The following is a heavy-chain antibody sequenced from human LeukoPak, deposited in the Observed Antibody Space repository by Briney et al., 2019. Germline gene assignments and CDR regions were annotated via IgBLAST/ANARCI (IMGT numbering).Heavy chain of an antibody. D-gene: IGHD6-13*01. CDR1: GGSISSYY. J-gene: IGHJ4*02. CDR2: IYYSGST. Sequence: SETLSLTCTVSGGSISSYYWSWIRQPPGKGLEWIGYIYYSGSTNYNPSLKSRVTISVDTSKNQFSLKLTSVTAADTALYYCARVGSSWPHYYSDYWGQGTLVTVSS. V-gene: IGHV4-59*08. CDR3: ARVGSSWPHYYSDY.